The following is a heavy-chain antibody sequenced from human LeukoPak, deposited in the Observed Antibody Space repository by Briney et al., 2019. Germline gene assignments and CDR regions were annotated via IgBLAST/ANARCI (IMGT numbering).Heavy chain of an antibody. V-gene: IGHV1-69*05. CDR1: GGTFSSYA. Sequence: SVKVSCKASGGTFSSYAISWVRQAPGQGLEWMGGIIPIFSTANYAQKFQGRVTITTDESTSTAYMELSSLRSEDTAVYYCARGHYYVDTAMVNYNWFDPWGQGTLVTVSS. CDR2: IIPIFSTA. CDR3: ARGHYYVDTAMVNYNWFDP. J-gene: IGHJ5*02. D-gene: IGHD5-18*01.